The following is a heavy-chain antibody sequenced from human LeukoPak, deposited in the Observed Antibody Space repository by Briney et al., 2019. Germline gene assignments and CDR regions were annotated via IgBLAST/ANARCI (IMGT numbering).Heavy chain of an antibody. CDR1: GGSISGGSYY. CDR3: ARENSSGYYFPDAFDI. D-gene: IGHD3-22*01. Sequence: SETLSLTCTVSGGSISGGSYYWSWIRQPAGKGLEWIGRIYTSGSTNYNPSLKSRVTISVDTSKNQFSLKLSSVTAADTAVYYCARENSSGYYFPDAFDIWGQGTMVTVSS. J-gene: IGHJ3*02. V-gene: IGHV4-61*02. CDR2: IYTSGST.